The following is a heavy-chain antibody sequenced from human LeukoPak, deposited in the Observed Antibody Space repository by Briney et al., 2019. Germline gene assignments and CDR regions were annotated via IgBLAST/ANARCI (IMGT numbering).Heavy chain of an antibody. J-gene: IGHJ4*02. CDR3: VRVYCSTTSCYGVDS. CDR1: GFIFKNYE. V-gene: IGHV3-48*03. Sequence: PGGSPRLSSAASGFIFKNYEMNWVRQAPGGGREGVSSVSSSATTIYYTDSVKGRFTISRDSAKNSLFLQMNSLRVEDTAVYYCVRVYCSTTSCYGVDSWGQGTLITVSS. CDR2: VSSSATTI. D-gene: IGHD2-2*01.